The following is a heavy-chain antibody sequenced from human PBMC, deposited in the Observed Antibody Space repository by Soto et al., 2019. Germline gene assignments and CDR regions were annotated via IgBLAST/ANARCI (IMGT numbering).Heavy chain of an antibody. J-gene: IGHJ4*02. CDR3: AKGITLLRGVNFDY. V-gene: IGHV3-23*01. CDR2: ISGSGGST. Sequence: GGSLRLSCAASGFTFSSYAMSWVRQTPGKGLEWVSGISGSGGSTYYADSVKGRFTISRDNPRNPLYLQMNSRRAEDTALYFCAKGITLLRGVNFDYWGQGTLVTVSS. D-gene: IGHD3-10*01. CDR1: GFTFSSYA.